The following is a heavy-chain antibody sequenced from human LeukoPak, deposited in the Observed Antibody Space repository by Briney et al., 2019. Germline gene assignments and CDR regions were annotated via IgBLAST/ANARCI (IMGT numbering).Heavy chain of an antibody. D-gene: IGHD3-3*01. J-gene: IGHJ4*02. Sequence: GGSLRLSCAASGFTFSSYSMSWVRQAPGKGLEWVSAISGSGGSTYYADSVKGRFTISRDNSKNTLYLQMNSLRAEDTAVYYCARETYYDFWSGYYNGGMGFDYWGQGTLVTVSS. CDR1: GFTFSSYS. CDR2: ISGSGGST. CDR3: ARETYYDFWSGYYNGGMGFDY. V-gene: IGHV3-23*01.